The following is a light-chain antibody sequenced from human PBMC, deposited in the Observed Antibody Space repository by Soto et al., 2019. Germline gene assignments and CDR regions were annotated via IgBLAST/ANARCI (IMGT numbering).Light chain of an antibody. CDR3: SSYTSSSTRV. CDR2: DVS. Sequence: QSALTQPASVSGSPGQSITISCTGTSSDVGGYNYVSWYQQHPGKAPKLMIYDVSNRPSRVSNRFSGSKSGNTASLTISGLQAEDEADCYCSSYTSSSTRVFGGATKLTVL. J-gene: IGLJ3*02. CDR1: SSDVGGYNY. V-gene: IGLV2-14*01.